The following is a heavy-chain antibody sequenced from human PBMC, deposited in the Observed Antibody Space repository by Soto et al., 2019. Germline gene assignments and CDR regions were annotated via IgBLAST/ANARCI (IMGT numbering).Heavy chain of an antibody. Sequence: QITLKESGPTLVKPTQTLTLTCTFSGFSLTTRGVGVGWIRQPPGKALEWLALIYWDDDKRYSPSLKSRLTITKDTSKNQVVLTWTNMDPVDTATYYCAHVPGSGQLLYSYYFYMDVWGKGATVAVS. CDR2: IYWDDDK. CDR3: AHVPGSGQLLYSYYFYMDV. CDR1: GFSLTTRGVG. J-gene: IGHJ6*03. D-gene: IGHD3-10*01. V-gene: IGHV2-5*02.